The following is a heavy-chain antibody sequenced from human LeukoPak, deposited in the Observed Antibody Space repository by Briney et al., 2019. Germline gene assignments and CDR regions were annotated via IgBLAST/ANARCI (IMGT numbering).Heavy chain of an antibody. V-gene: IGHV3-53*01. CDR2: IYSGGST. CDR3: TKDPNGDYVGAFDP. CDR1: GFTVSSNY. Sequence: GGSLRLSCAASGFTVSSNYMSWVRQAPGKGLEWVSVIYSGGSTYYADSVKGRFTISRDNSQNTLYLQMNSLRAEDTAVYYCTKDPNGDYVGAFDPWGQGTLVTVSS. D-gene: IGHD4-17*01. J-gene: IGHJ5*02.